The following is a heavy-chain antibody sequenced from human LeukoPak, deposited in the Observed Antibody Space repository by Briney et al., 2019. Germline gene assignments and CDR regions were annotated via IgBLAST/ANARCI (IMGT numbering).Heavy chain of an antibody. CDR2: ISYDGSNK. CDR3: ARASDPYSSSSGLGY. Sequence: PGRSQRLSCAASGFTFSSYAMHWVRQAPGKGLEWVAVISYDGSNKYYADSVKGRFTISRDNSKNTLYLQMNSLRAEDTAVYYCARASDPYSSSSGLGYWGQGTLVTVSS. V-gene: IGHV3-30*01. D-gene: IGHD6-6*01. CDR1: GFTFSSYA. J-gene: IGHJ4*02.